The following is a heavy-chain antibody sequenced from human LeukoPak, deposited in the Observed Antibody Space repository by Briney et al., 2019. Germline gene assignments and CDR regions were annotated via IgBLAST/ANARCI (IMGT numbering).Heavy chain of an antibody. D-gene: IGHD3-10*01. CDR1: GFTFSSYA. CDR2: ISGSGGST. CDR3: ARGVRDPFDY. Sequence: GGSLRLSCAASGFTFSSYAMRWVRQAPGKGLEWVSTISGSGGSTYYADSVKGRFTISRDNSKNTLYLQLNSLTAEDTAAYYCARGVRDPFDYWGQGTLVTVSS. V-gene: IGHV3-23*01. J-gene: IGHJ4*02.